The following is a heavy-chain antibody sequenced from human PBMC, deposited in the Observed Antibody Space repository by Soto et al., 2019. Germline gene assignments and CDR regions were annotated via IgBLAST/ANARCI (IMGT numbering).Heavy chain of an antibody. V-gene: IGHV1-2*02. CDR2: INPNSGGT. D-gene: IGHD3-10*01. CDR3: ASHYGSGTWKHAFEF. CDR1: GYTLSGYY. Sequence: ASVKFSCKSSGYTLSGYYMHWVRQAPGQGLEWMGWINPNSGGTEYAQKFQGRVTMTTDTSINTAYMELSRLRSDDTAVYYCASHYGSGTWKHAFEFWGQGTRVTL. J-gene: IGHJ3*01.